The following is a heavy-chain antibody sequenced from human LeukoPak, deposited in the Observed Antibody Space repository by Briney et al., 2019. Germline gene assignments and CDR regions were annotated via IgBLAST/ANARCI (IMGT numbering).Heavy chain of an antibody. CDR1: GYTFTSYD. Sequence: ASVKVSCKASGYTFTSYDINWVQQATGQGLEWMGWMNPNSGNTGYAQKFQGRVTMTRDMSTSTVYMELSSLRSEDTAVYSCARGEYSSPRSAFDIWGQGTMVAVSS. V-gene: IGHV1-8*02. CDR2: MNPNSGNT. D-gene: IGHD6-6*01. CDR3: ARGEYSSPRSAFDI. J-gene: IGHJ3*02.